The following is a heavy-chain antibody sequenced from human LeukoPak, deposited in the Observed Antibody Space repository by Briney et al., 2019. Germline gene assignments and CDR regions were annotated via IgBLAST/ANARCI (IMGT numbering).Heavy chain of an antibody. Sequence: SETLSLTCTVSGGSISSYYWSWIRQPPGKGLEWIGYIYYSGSTNYNPSLKSRVTISVDTSKNQFSLSLSSVTAADTAVYYCARDGLYDSSGCYMDSWGQGTLVSVSS. CDR3: ARDGLYDSSGCYMDS. CDR1: GGSISSYY. CDR2: IYYSGST. V-gene: IGHV4-59*01. D-gene: IGHD3-22*01. J-gene: IGHJ4*02.